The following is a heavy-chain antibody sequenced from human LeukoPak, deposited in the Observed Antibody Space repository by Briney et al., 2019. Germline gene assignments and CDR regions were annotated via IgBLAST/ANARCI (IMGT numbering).Heavy chain of an antibody. CDR2: ISYDGSKK. D-gene: IGHD6-19*01. CDR1: GVTFSSYA. V-gene: IGHV3-30*04. CDR3: ARYNGFYFVAGTFDY. Sequence: GGSLRLSCAASGVTFSSYAMHWVRQAPGEGLERGAVISYDGSKKYYADSVKGRFTISRDNSKNPLYLQMNSLRAEDTAAYYCARYNGFYFVAGTFDYWGQGTLVTVSS. J-gene: IGHJ4*02.